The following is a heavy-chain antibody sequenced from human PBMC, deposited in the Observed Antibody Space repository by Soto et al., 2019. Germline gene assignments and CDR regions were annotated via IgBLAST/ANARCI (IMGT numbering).Heavy chain of an antibody. CDR2: INAGNGNT. J-gene: IGHJ4*02. Sequence: ASVKVSCKASGYSFTGYAMHWVRQAPGQRLEWMGWINAGNGNTKYSQKFQGRVTFTRDTSATTVYMELSSLRSDDTAVYYCARGQFLGYCSGVSCAYRSYFDYWGQGTQVTVSS. CDR1: GYSFTGYA. CDR3: ARGQFLGYCSGVSCAYRSYFDY. D-gene: IGHD2-15*01. V-gene: IGHV1-3*01.